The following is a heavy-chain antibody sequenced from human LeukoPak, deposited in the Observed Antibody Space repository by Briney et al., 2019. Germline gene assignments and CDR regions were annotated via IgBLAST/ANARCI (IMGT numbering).Heavy chain of an antibody. Sequence: GGSLRLSCAAPGFTFSSYAMNWVRQAPGKGLEWVSAISGSGDSTYYADSVKGRFTISRDNSKNTLYLQMNSLRAEDTAIYYCAKGPRVVVVPAAISWGQGTLVTVSS. CDR1: GFTFSSYA. CDR2: ISGSGDST. J-gene: IGHJ5*02. V-gene: IGHV3-23*01. D-gene: IGHD2-2*01. CDR3: AKGPRVVVVPAAIS.